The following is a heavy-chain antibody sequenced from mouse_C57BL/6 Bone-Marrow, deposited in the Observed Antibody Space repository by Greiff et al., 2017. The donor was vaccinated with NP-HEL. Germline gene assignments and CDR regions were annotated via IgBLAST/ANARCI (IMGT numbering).Heavy chain of an antibody. J-gene: IGHJ4*01. Sequence: QVQLKESGPGLVAPSQSLSITCTVSGFSLTSYGVHWVRQPPGTGLEWLVVIWSDGSTTYNSALKSRLSISKDNSKSQVFLKMNSLQTDDTAMYYCARASLYYYGSSYAMDYWGQGTSVTVSS. CDR3: ARASLYYYGSSYAMDY. D-gene: IGHD1-1*01. V-gene: IGHV2-6*03. CDR1: GFSLTSYG. CDR2: IWSDGST.